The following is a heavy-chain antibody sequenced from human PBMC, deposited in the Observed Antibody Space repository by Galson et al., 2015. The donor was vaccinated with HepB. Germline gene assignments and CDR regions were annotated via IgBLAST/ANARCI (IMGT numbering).Heavy chain of an antibody. CDR2: ISGSGGST. D-gene: IGHD5-18*01. Sequence: SLRLSCAASGFTFSSYAMSWVRQAPGKGLEWVSAISGSGGSTYYADSVKGRFTISRDNSKNTLYLQMNSLRAEDTAVYYCAKGLGEQLWIQPLGYWGQGTLVTVSS. CDR1: GFTFSSYA. V-gene: IGHV3-23*01. CDR3: AKGLGEQLWIQPLGY. J-gene: IGHJ4*02.